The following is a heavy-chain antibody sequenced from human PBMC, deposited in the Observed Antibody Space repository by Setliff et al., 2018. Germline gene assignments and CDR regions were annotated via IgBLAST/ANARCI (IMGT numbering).Heavy chain of an antibody. CDR2: FNPNSGGT. Sequence: VASVKVSCKASGYIFTGYYIHWVRQAPGQGLEWMGRFNPNSGGTNYTQNFQGRVTMTRDTSISTACMEVSRLRFDDTAVYCCAREDELALRPWGQGTLVTVSS. J-gene: IGHJ5*02. V-gene: IGHV1-2*06. D-gene: IGHD3-10*01. CDR1: GYIFTGYY. CDR3: AREDELALRP.